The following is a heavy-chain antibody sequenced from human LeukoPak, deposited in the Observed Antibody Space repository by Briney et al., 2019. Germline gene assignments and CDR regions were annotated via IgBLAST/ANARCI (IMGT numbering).Heavy chain of an antibody. CDR3: ARQRLGYCSGGSCYSGAFDI. CDR1: GYTFTSYG. V-gene: IGHV5-51*01. Sequence: KVSCKASGYTFTSYGISWVRQAPGQGLEWMGIIYPGDSDTRYSPSFQGQVTISADKSISTAYLQWSSLKASDTAMYYCARQRLGYCSGGSCYSGAFDIWGQGTMVTVSS. D-gene: IGHD2-15*01. CDR2: IYPGDSDT. J-gene: IGHJ3*02.